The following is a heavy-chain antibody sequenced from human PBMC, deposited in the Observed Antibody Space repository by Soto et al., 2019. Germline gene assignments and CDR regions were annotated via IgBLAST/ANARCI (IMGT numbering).Heavy chain of an antibody. CDR1: GFTFSTYA. Sequence: EVQLLESGGGLVQPGGSLRLSCSTSGFTFSTYAMNWVRQAPGKGLEWVSSLSGSGGTSYYADSVRGRFTISRDNAKNTLFLQMNRLRAEDTALYYCAKQRAGYGSGSDTYYFDFWGQGTLVTVSS. V-gene: IGHV3-23*01. D-gene: IGHD3-10*01. CDR3: AKQRAGYGSGSDTYYFDF. J-gene: IGHJ4*02. CDR2: LSGSGGTS.